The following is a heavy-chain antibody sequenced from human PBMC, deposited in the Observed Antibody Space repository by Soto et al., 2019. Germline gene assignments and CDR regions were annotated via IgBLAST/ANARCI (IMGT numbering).Heavy chain of an antibody. CDR3: ANPIPKTGTTFGF. Sequence: QLLESGGGFVQPGGSLRLSCVASGFTFSNFAMAWVRQAPGEGLEWVSAISGSGDDTFYADSMKVRFTISRDNSKDTLYLQINGLRAEDTAVYYCANPIPKTGTTFGFWGQGTLVTVSS. J-gene: IGHJ4*02. V-gene: IGHV3-23*01. D-gene: IGHD1-1*01. CDR2: ISGSGDDT. CDR1: GFTFSNFA.